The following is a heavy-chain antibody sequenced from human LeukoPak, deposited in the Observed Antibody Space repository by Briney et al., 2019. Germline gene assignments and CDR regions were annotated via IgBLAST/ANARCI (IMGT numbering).Heavy chain of an antibody. CDR3: ARAHKGSGSYPNASDI. CDR2: ISSSSSYI. V-gene: IGHV3-21*01. CDR1: GFTFSSYS. J-gene: IGHJ3*02. Sequence: GGSLRLSCAASGFTFSSYSMNWVRQAPGKGLEWVSSISSSSSYIYYADSVKGRFTISRDNAKNSLYLQMNSLRAEDTAVYYCARAHKGSGSYPNASDIWGQGTMVTVSS. D-gene: IGHD1-26*01.